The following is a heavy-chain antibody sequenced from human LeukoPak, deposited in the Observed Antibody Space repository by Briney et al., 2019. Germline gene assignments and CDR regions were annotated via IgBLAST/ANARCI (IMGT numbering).Heavy chain of an antibody. Sequence: GASVKVSCKASVYTFTYYYIHWVRQAPGQGLEWIGWIYPNTGGTNYPQQFEGRITMTRDTSISTAYMELTRLRFDDTAVYYCATGINYNSGWYGSFDSWGQGSLVTVSS. D-gene: IGHD6-19*01. CDR2: IYPNTGGT. CDR1: VYTFTYYY. V-gene: IGHV1-2*02. CDR3: ATGINYNSGWYGSFDS. J-gene: IGHJ4*02.